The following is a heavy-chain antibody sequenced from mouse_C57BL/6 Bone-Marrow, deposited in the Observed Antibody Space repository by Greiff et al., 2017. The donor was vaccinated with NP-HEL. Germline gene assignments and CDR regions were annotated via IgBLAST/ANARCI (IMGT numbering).Heavy chain of an antibody. CDR2: IYPCGSCT. CDR3: ARRRPNY. Sequence: VQLQESGAELVKPGASVKLSCKASGYTFTSYWMHWVKQRPGQGLAWIGRIYPCGSCTNYNQKFKGKATLTVNKSSSAAYRQLSSLTSEDVAVYYYARRRPNYWGQGTTLTVSA. CDR1: GYTFTSYW. D-gene: IGHD2-12*01. J-gene: IGHJ2*01. V-gene: IGHV1-74*01.